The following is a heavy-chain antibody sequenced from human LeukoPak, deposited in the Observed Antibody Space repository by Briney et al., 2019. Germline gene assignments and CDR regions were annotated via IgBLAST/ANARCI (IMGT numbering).Heavy chain of an antibody. Sequence: SVKVSCKASGFTFSNSAIQWVRQARGQRLEYIGCIVGGRGDTNYAQKFQERVTITRDMSTSTTYMELSSLRSEDTAVYYCARVHSSYLGYTYYYMDVWGKGTTVTVSS. CDR3: ARVHSSYLGYTYYYMDV. V-gene: IGHV1-58*02. J-gene: IGHJ6*03. CDR2: IVGGRGDT. CDR1: GFTFSNSA. D-gene: IGHD6-13*01.